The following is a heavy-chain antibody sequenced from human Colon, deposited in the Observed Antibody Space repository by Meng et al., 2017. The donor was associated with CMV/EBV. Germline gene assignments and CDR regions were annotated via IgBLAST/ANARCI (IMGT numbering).Heavy chain of an antibody. CDR3: AKDLAVPAADYYYYYGMDV. J-gene: IGHJ6*02. CDR2: IWYDGSNK. D-gene: IGHD2-2*01. CDR1: GFTFSRNG. Sequence: GESLKISCAASGFTFSRNGMHWVRQAPGKGLEWVAVIWYDGSNKYYADSVKGRFTISRDNSKNTLYLQMNSLRAEDTAVYYCAKDLAVPAADYYYYYGMDVWGQGTTVTVSS. V-gene: IGHV3-33*06.